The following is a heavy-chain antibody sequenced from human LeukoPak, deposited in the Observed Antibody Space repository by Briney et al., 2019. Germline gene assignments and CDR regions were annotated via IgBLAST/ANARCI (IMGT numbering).Heavy chain of an antibody. J-gene: IGHJ4*02. CDR1: GGTFSSYA. V-gene: IGHV1-69*04. Sequence: AASVKVSCKASGGTFSSYAISWVRQAPGQGLEWMGRIIPILGIANYAQKFQGRVTMTTDTSTSTAYMELRSLRSDDTAVYYCATLGAGPLPDYWGQGTLVTVSS. D-gene: IGHD3-16*01. CDR2: IIPILGIA. CDR3: ATLGAGPLPDY.